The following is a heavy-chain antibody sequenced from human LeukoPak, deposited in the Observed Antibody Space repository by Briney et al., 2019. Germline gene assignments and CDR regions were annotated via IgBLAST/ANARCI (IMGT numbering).Heavy chain of an antibody. J-gene: IGHJ5*02. Sequence: SETLSLTCTVSGGSISSYYWSWIRQPPGKGLEWIGYIYYSGTTNYNPSLKSQVTISVDTSKNQFSLKLSSVTAADTAVYYCARGGEYYYDSSGYYGLNWFDPWGQGTLVTVSS. CDR2: IYYSGTT. D-gene: IGHD3-22*01. CDR1: GGSISSYY. V-gene: IGHV4-59*01. CDR3: ARGGEYYYDSSGYYGLNWFDP.